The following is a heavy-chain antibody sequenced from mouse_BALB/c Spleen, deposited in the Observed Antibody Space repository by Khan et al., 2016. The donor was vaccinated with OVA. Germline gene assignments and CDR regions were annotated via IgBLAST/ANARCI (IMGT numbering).Heavy chain of an antibody. V-gene: IGHV5-17*02. D-gene: IGHD1-1*01. CDR3: ARSYFYGYYFDQ. Sequence: EVELVESGGDLVQPGGSRKLSCAASGFTFSSFGMHWVRQAPEKGLEWVAYISGDSSTIYYGDTVKGRFTISRDKPKNTLFLKLTSLRSEDTAMYYCARSYFYGYYFDQWGQGTTLTVSS. J-gene: IGHJ2*01. CDR1: GFTFSSFG. CDR2: ISGDSSTI.